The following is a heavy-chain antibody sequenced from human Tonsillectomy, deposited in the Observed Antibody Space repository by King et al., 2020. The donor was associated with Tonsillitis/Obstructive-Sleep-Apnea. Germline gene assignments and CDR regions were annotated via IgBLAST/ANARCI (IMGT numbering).Heavy chain of an antibody. CDR1: GYSFTSYW. J-gene: IGHJ3*02. V-gene: IGHV5-10-1*01. CDR3: ARGGIGYDFAFDI. D-gene: IGHD5-12*01. Sequence: QLVQSGAEVKEPGESLRISCKGSGYSFTSYWINWVRQMPGKGLEWMGRIDPSDSYTNYSPSFQGHVTFSVDKSISTAHLQWSSLRASDNAMYYCARGGIGYDFAFDIWGQGTMVPVSS. CDR2: IDPSDSYT.